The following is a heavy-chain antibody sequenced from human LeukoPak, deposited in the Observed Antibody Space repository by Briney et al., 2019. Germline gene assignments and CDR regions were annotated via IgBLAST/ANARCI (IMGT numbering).Heavy chain of an antibody. D-gene: IGHD3-3*01. Sequence: PGESLTLSCAASGFTFSTYAMNWVRQAPGKGLEWVSSVSGNAGTTYYADSVKGRFTISRDNSKNTLFLQMNSLRAEDTALYYCAKQYYDFLSGSDYWGQGTLVTVSS. V-gene: IGHV3-23*01. CDR2: VSGNAGTT. CDR1: GFTFSTYA. CDR3: AKQYYDFLSGSDY. J-gene: IGHJ4*02.